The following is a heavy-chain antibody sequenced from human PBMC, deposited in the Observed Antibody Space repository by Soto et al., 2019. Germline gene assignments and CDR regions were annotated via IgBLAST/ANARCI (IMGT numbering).Heavy chain of an antibody. J-gene: IGHJ4*02. D-gene: IGHD6-13*01. CDR2: IFFLGST. CDR1: GGSIGNSTYY. CDR3: ARQFSPAAAEYYFDH. Sequence: SETLSLTCTVTGGSIGNSTYYWNWIRHLPGKGPEWIGYIFFLGSTNYNPSLKSRVTISVDTSKNQFSLKLRSVTTADTAVYYCARQFSPAAAEYYFDHWGQGTPVTVSS. V-gene: IGHV4-61*01.